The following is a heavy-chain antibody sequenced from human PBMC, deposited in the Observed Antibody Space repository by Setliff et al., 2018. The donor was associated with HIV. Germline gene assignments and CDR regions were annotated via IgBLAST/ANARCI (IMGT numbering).Heavy chain of an antibody. CDR3: ARAGYYDSSFDY. D-gene: IGHD3-22*01. Sequence: PSETLSLTCDVYGGSFSGYYRSWIRQPPGKGLEWIGKINHSGSTNYNPSLKSRVTISVDTSRNQFSLKLNSVTAADTAVYYCARAGYYDSSFDYWGQGTLVTVSS. J-gene: IGHJ4*02. CDR2: INHSGST. CDR1: GGSFSGYY. V-gene: IGHV4-34*01.